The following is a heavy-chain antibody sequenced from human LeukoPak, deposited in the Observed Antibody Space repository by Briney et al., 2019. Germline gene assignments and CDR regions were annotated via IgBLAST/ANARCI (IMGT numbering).Heavy chain of an antibody. Sequence: GGSLRLSCAASGFTFSSYGMNWVRQAPGKGLEWVAVISYDGSNKYYADSVKGRFSISRDNSQNTLYLQMSSLTAEDTALYYCARDVSGSYTVDYWGQGTLVTVSS. V-gene: IGHV3-30*03. CDR2: ISYDGSNK. J-gene: IGHJ4*02. CDR1: GFTFSSYG. CDR3: ARDVSGSYTVDY. D-gene: IGHD1-26*01.